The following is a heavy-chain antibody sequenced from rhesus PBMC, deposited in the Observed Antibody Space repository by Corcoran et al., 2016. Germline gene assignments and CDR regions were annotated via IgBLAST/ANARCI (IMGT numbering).Heavy chain of an antibody. CDR2: IYWDDDK. V-gene: IGHV2-174*01. Sequence: QVTLKESGPALVKPTQTLTLTCTFSGFSISPSGMVVGRIRQPPGKALEWLALIYWDDDKYYSTSLKSRLTISKDTSKNQVVLTMTNMDPVDTATYYCARRPYDYFDYWGQGVLVTVSS. CDR1: GFSISPSGMV. J-gene: IGHJ4*01. CDR3: ARRPYDYFDY. D-gene: IGHD3-22*01.